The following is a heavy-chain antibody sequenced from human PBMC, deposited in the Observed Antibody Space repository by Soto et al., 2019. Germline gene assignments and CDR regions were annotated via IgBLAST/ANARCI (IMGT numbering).Heavy chain of an antibody. J-gene: IGHJ6*02. CDR1: GFTFSSYS. CDR3: XXXXXXXXXXXXDV. CDR2: ISSSSSYI. Sequence: EVQLVESGGGLVKPGGSLRLSCAASGFTFSSYSMNWVRQAPGKGLEWVSSISSSSSYIYYADSVKGRFTISRDNAKNSLYLQMXXLRXXXXXXXXXXXXXXXXXXXXXDVWGQGTTVTVSS. V-gene: IGHV3-21*01.